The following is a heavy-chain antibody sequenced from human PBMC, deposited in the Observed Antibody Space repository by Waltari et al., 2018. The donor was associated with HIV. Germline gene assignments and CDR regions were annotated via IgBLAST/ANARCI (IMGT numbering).Heavy chain of an antibody. Sequence: QVQVVESGGGVVQPGRSLRLSCAGSGFTFSSYGIHWVRQAPGKGLEWVAVISYDGNNKYYADSVKGRFTISRDNSKNTLYLQMNSLRPEDTAVYYCAKASSHYYGSGDVWGQGTMVTVSS. CDR1: GFTFSSYG. J-gene: IGHJ3*01. V-gene: IGHV3-30*18. D-gene: IGHD3-10*01. CDR2: ISYDGNNK. CDR3: AKASSHYYGSGDV.